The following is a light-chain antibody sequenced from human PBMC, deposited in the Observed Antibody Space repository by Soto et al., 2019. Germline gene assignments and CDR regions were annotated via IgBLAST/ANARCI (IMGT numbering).Light chain of an antibody. Sequence: QSVLTQPPSASGTPGQRVTISCSGSSSNIGSNTVNWFQQLPGTAPKLLIYSDNQLPSGVPGRFSGSKSGTSASLAISGLQSEDEADYYCAAWDDSLNGRHVFGTGTKVTVL. CDR3: AAWDDSLNGRHV. J-gene: IGLJ1*01. CDR2: SDN. CDR1: SSNIGSNT. V-gene: IGLV1-44*01.